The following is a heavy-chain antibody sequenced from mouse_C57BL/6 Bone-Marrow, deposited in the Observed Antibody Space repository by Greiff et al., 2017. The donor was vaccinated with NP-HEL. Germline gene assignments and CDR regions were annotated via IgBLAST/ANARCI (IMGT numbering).Heavy chain of an antibody. CDR1: GFTFSDYG. J-gene: IGHJ2*01. CDR2: ISSGSSTI. CDR3: ARQRYYFDY. V-gene: IGHV5-17*01. Sequence: EVKLVESGGGLVKPGGSLKLSCAASGFTFSDYGMHWVRQAPEKGLEWVAYISSGSSTIYYADTVKGRFTISRDNAKNTLCLQMSSLRSEDTAMYYCARQRYYFDYWGQGTTLTVSS.